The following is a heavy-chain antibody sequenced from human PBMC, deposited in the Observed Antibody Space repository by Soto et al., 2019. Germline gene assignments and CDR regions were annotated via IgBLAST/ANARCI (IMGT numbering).Heavy chain of an antibody. CDR2: ISGSGGST. CDR1: GFTFSSYA. J-gene: IGHJ4*02. Sequence: EVQLLESGGGLVQPGGSLSRSCAASGFTFSSYAMSWVRQAPGKGLAWVSAISGSGGSTYYADSVTGRFTISRDNSKNTLYLQMNSLRAEDTAVYYCAKVDKKFMYYFAYWGQGTLVAVSS. CDR3: AKVDKKFMYYFAY. V-gene: IGHV3-23*01. D-gene: IGHD2-15*01.